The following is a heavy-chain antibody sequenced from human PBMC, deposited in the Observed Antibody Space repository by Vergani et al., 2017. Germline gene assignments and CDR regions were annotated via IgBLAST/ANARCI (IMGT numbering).Heavy chain of an antibody. Sequence: QVQLVQSGAEVKKPGASVKVSCKVSGYTLTELSMQWVRQAPGKGLEWMGGFDPEDGETIYAQKFQCRGTMTEDTSTDTAYMELSSLRSEDTAVYYCARDFGYYDILTGYYVPSPSDYWGQGTLVTVSS. V-gene: IGHV1-24*01. J-gene: IGHJ4*02. CDR3: ARDFGYYDILTGYYVPSPSDY. D-gene: IGHD3-9*01. CDR2: FDPEDGET. CDR1: GYTLTELS.